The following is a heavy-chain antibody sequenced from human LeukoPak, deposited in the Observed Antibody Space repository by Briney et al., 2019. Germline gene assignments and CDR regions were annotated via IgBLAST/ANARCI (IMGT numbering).Heavy chain of an antibody. Sequence: GGSLRLSCAASGFTFSSYAMHWVRQAPGKGLEYVSAISSNGGSTYYANSVKGRFTISRDNSKNTLYLQMNSLRAEDTAVYYCAKLLGDYVAWNWFDPWGQGTLVTVSS. V-gene: IGHV3-64*01. CDR1: GFTFSSYA. D-gene: IGHD4-17*01. J-gene: IGHJ5*02. CDR2: ISSNGGST. CDR3: AKLLGDYVAWNWFDP.